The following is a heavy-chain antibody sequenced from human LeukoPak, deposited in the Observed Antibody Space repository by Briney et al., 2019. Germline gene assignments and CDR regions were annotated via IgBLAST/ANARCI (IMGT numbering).Heavy chain of an antibody. CDR1: GFTFSSYA. CDR3: AKATSVVVVAVTWDY. D-gene: IGHD2-15*01. J-gene: IGHJ4*02. V-gene: IGHV3-23*01. Sequence: GGSLRLSCAASGFTFSSYAMSWVRQAPGKGLEWVSVISGSGGSTYYADSVKGRFTISRDDSKNTLYLQMNSLRAEDTAVYYCAKATSVVVVAVTWDYWGQGTLVTVSS. CDR2: ISGSGGST.